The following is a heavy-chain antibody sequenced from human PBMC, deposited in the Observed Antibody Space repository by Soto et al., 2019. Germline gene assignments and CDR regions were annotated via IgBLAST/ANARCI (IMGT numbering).Heavy chain of an antibody. Sequence: HPGGSLRLSCAASGFTVSSNYMSWVRQAPGKGLEWVSVIYSGGSTYYADSVKGRFTISRGNSKNTLYLQMNSLRAEDTAVYYCAREASSGWSGGDDAFDIWGQGTMVTVSS. CDR2: IYSGGST. V-gene: IGHV3-53*01. CDR3: AREASSGWSGGDDAFDI. CDR1: GFTVSSNY. J-gene: IGHJ3*02. D-gene: IGHD6-19*01.